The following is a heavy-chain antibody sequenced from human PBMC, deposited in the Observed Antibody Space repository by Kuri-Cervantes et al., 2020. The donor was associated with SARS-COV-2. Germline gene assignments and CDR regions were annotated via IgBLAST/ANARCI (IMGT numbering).Heavy chain of an antibody. D-gene: IGHD2-2*01. CDR2: IYYSGST. Sequence: GSLRLSCTVSGGSISSSSYYWGWIRQPPGKGLEWIGSIYYSGSTYYNPSFKSRVTISVDTSKNQFSLKLSSVTAADTAVYYCARETNRYCSSTSCYFSVRDDAFDIWGQGTMVTVSS. J-gene: IGHJ3*02. CDR1: GGSISSSSYY. V-gene: IGHV4-39*07. CDR3: ARETNRYCSSTSCYFSVRDDAFDI.